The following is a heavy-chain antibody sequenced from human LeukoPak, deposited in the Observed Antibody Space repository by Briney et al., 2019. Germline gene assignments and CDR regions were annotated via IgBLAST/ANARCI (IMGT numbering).Heavy chain of an antibody. CDR2: IYYSGST. V-gene: IGHV4-59*12. CDR1: GGSISSYY. CDR3: ARDYDFWSGYSDTNWFDP. Sequence: SETLSPTCTVSGGSISSYYWSWIRQPPGKGLEWIGYIYYSGSTNYNPSLKSRVTISVDTSKNQFSLKLSSVTAADTAVYYCARDYDFWSGYSDTNWFDPWGQGTLVTVSS. D-gene: IGHD3-3*01. J-gene: IGHJ5*02.